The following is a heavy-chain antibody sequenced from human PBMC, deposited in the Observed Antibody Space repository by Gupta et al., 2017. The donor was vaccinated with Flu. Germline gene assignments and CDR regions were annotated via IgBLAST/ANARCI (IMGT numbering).Heavy chain of an antibody. CDR2: VDPDDGET. V-gene: IGHV1-69-2*01. D-gene: IGHD3-10*01. Sequence: QQAPGKGLAWMGFVDPDDGETKYGEKFQGRVTITADTSTDTAYMELSSLRSEDTAVYYCARVKDRGSDGMDVWGQGTPVTVSS. CDR3: ARVKDRGSDGMDV. J-gene: IGHJ6*02.